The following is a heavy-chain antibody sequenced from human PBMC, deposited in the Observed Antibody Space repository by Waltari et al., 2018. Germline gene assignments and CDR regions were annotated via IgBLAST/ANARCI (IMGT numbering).Heavy chain of an antibody. Sequence: QVHLVQSGAEVKKSGASVKVSCKASGYSFGGYYLYWVRQAPGQGLEWMGWSNPTNGVTNYAQKFQGRVTMTRDTSINSVYMDLSRLRSDDTAVYFRARGLGGSSPFDYWGRGTLVTVSS. J-gene: IGHJ4*02. CDR2: SNPTNGVT. CDR3: ARGLGGSSPFDY. CDR1: GYSFGGYY. V-gene: IGHV1-2*02. D-gene: IGHD3-16*01.